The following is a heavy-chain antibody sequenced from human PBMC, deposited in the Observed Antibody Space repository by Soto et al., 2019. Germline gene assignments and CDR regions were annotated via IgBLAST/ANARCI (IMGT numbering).Heavy chain of an antibody. D-gene: IGHD3-22*01. V-gene: IGHV1-3*01. CDR3: ASDPNDSSAYYHHYYYGMDV. CDR1: GYTFTSYG. Sequence: ASVKVSCKASGYTFTSYGIHWVRQAPGQRLEWTGWINAGNGNTKYSEKFQGRVTITRDTSASTAYLELSSLRSEDTAVYYCASDPNDSSAYYHHYYYGMDVWGQGTTVTVSS. CDR2: INAGNGNT. J-gene: IGHJ6*02.